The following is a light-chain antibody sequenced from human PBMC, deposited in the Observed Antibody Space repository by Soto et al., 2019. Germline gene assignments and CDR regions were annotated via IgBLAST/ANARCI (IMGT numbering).Light chain of an antibody. V-gene: IGKV3-11*01. CDR2: DAS. CDR1: QSVSSY. Sequence: EIVLTQSPATLSLSPGERATLSCRASQSVSSYLAWYQQKPGQAPRLLIYDASNGATGIPARFSGSGSGTDFTLTISSLEPEDFAVYYCQQRSNWPPGFTFGGGTKVEIK. J-gene: IGKJ4*01. CDR3: QQRSNWPPGFT.